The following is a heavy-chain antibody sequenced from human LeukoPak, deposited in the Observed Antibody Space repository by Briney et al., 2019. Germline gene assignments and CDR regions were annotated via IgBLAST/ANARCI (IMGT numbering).Heavy chain of an antibody. CDR2: INHSGST. J-gene: IGHJ3*02. V-gene: IGHV4-34*01. D-gene: IGHD2-2*01. CDR1: GGSFSGYY. Sequence: PSETVSLTCAVYGGSFSGYYWHWIRQPPGKGLEWMGEINHSGSTNNNPSLMSRVTISVDTSKNEFSLKLSSVIAADTAVYYCASLLVVGVPAAEGSDDAFDIGGQGTMDTV. CDR3: ASLLVVGVPAAEGSDDAFDI.